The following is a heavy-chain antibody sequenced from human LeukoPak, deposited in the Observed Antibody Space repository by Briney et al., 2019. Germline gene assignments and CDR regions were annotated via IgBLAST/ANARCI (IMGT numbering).Heavy chain of an antibody. V-gene: IGHV1-2*02. Sequence: ASVKVSCXASGFTVTGYYMHWVRQALGQGLEWMGWINPNSGATNYAQKFQGRVTMTRDTSISTVYMELSRLRSDDTAVYYCTRGGPEGSGYSYGSHDYWGQGTLVTVSS. CDR3: TRGGPEGSGYSYGSHDY. J-gene: IGHJ4*02. CDR2: INPNSGAT. D-gene: IGHD5-18*01. CDR1: GFTVTGYY.